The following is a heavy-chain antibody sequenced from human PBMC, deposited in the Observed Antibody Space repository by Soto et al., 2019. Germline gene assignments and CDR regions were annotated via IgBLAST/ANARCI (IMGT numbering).Heavy chain of an antibody. CDR1: GDSISSDNYY. CDR3: ARHPGYAVPTVYATHYFNY. Sequence: QLQLQESGPGLVKPSETLSLTCTVSGDSISSDNYYCGWIRQPPGKGLEWIGSIYYTGSTYYNPSLKRRVTMPVDTSTSQFSRKLSSVTAADTAVYYCARHPGYAVPTVYATHYFNYWGQGILVTVST. J-gene: IGHJ4*02. D-gene: IGHD2-8*01. V-gene: IGHV4-39*01. CDR2: IYYTGST.